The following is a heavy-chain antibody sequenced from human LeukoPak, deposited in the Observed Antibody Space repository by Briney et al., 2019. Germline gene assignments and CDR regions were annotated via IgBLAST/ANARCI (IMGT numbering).Heavy chain of an antibody. D-gene: IGHD3-22*01. CDR3: ARQFRPYYYDSSGYFDY. CDR1: GDSISSYY. CDR2: IYTSGST. J-gene: IGHJ4*02. Sequence: SETLSLTCTVSGDSISSYYWSWIRQPPGKGLEWIGYIYTSGSTNYNPSLKSRVTISVDTSKNQLSLKLSSVTAADTAVYYCARQFRPYYYDSSGYFDYWGQGTLVTVSS. V-gene: IGHV4-4*09.